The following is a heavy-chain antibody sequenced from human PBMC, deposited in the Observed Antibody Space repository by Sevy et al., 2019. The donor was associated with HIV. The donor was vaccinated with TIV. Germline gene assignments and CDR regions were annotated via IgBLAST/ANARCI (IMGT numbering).Heavy chain of an antibody. D-gene: IGHD6-13*01. J-gene: IGHJ4*02. CDR3: GRVPVAAAGTGIDY. Sequence: GGSLRLSRAASGFTFSSYWMHWVRQAPGKGLVWLSRIYVDGRTASYADSVKGRFAISRDNAKNTLYLQMNSLRDEDTAVYYCGRVPVAAAGTGIDYWGQGTLVTVSS. CDR1: GFTFSSYW. CDR2: IYVDGRTA. V-gene: IGHV3-74*01.